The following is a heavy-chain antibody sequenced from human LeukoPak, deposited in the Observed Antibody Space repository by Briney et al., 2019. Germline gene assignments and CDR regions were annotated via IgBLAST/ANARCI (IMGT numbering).Heavy chain of an antibody. CDR2: IYYSGPT. Sequence: SGTLSLTCNVSTGFISSYYWSWIRQPPGKGLEWIGYIYYSGPTNFNPSLQSRLSMSVDTSRNQFSLKLTSVTAADTAVYYCARHQWVPAFDIWGQGTMVTVSS. D-gene: IGHD1-26*01. V-gene: IGHV4-59*08. CDR1: TGFISSYY. J-gene: IGHJ3*02. CDR3: ARHQWVPAFDI.